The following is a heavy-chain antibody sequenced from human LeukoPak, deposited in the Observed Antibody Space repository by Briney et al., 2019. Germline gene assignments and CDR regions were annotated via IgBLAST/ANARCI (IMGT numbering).Heavy chain of an antibody. Sequence: GGSLRLSCAASGFSLNYYWMTWVRQAPGKGLEWVANIKPDGSEKYYVDSVKGRFIVSRDNAKNSLYLQMNSLRVEDTAVYYCASTSWSGYDYWGQGTLVTVSS. J-gene: IGHJ4*02. CDR1: GFSLNYYW. CDR2: IKPDGSEK. D-gene: IGHD3-3*01. CDR3: ASTSWSGYDY. V-gene: IGHV3-7*01.